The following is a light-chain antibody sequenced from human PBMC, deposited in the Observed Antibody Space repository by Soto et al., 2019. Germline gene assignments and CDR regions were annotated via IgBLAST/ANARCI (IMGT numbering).Light chain of an antibody. Sequence: DIQMTQSPSSLSASVGDRVTITCQASQDITRYLSWYQQKPGQAPRLLISDASNLESGVPSRFSGGGSGTDFTFTISSLQPEDTATYFCQQYDDLPLTFGGGTKVDIK. CDR3: QQYDDLPLT. J-gene: IGKJ4*01. CDR1: QDITRY. V-gene: IGKV1-33*01. CDR2: DAS.